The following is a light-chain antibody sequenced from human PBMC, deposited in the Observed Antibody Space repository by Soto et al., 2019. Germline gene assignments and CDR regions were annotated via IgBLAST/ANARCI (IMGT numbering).Light chain of an antibody. V-gene: IGKV1-6*01. CDR2: VAS. CDR1: QDIKKD. Sequence: AIQMTQSPSSLSASVGDRVTITCRASQDIKKDLGWYQQKPGKAPKLLIYVASSLQSGVPSRFSGSGSGTDFTLTISSLQPEDFAPYYCLQDFNYPLTFGGGTKVEVK. J-gene: IGKJ4*01. CDR3: LQDFNYPLT.